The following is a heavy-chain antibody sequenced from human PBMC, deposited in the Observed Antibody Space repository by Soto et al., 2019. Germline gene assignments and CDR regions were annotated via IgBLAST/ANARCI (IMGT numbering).Heavy chain of an antibody. CDR3: ARTQDIVLVPAEFDP. J-gene: IGHJ5*02. D-gene: IGHD2-2*01. CDR1: GGSISSSSYY. V-gene: IGHV4-39*01. CDR2: IYYSGST. Sequence: PSETLSLTCTVSGGSISSSSYYWGWIRQPPGKGLEWIGSIYYSGSTYYNPSLKSRVTISVDTSKNQFSLKLSSVTAADTAVYYCARTQDIVLVPAEFDPWGQGTLVTVSS.